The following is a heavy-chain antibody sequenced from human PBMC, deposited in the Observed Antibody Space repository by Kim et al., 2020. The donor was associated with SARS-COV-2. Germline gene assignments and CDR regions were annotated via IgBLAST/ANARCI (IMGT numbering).Heavy chain of an antibody. CDR3: ARATGLIYYYDSSGRAFDI. J-gene: IGHJ3*02. CDR2: IYYSGST. V-gene: IGHV4-59*01. CDR1: GGSISSYY. D-gene: IGHD3-22*01. Sequence: SETLSLTCTVSGGSISSYYWSWIRQPPGKGLEWIGYIYYSGSTNYNPSLKSRVTISVDTSKNQFSLKLSSVTAADTAVYYCARATGLIYYYDSSGRAFDIWGQGTMVTVSS.